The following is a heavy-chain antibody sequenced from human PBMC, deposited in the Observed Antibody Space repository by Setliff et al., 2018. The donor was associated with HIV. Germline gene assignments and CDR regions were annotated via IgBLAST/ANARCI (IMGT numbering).Heavy chain of an antibody. CDR3: ARDWGQRLVIPH. CDR2: IHYSGYT. CDR1: GDSISTSPYS. Sequence: SETLSLTCTVSGDSISTSPYSWGWIRQPPGKGLEWIGSIHYSGYTYYSPSLRTRVTISVDTSKNQFSLKLSSVTAADTAVYYCARDWGQRLVIPHWGQGTPVTVS. J-gene: IGHJ4*02. D-gene: IGHD2-21*01. V-gene: IGHV4-39*07.